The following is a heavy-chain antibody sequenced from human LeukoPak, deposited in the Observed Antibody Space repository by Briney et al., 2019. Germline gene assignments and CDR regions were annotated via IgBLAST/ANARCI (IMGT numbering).Heavy chain of an antibody. J-gene: IGHJ5*02. CDR1: GYTFTGYY. Sequence: GASVKVSCKASGYTFTGYYMHWVRQAPGQGLEWMGWINPNSGGTNYAQKFQGRVTMTRDTSISTAYMELSRLRSDDTAVYYCARAGRVRGANNWFDPWGQGTLVTVSS. CDR2: INPNSGGT. CDR3: ARAGRVRGANNWFDP. V-gene: IGHV1-2*02. D-gene: IGHD3-10*01.